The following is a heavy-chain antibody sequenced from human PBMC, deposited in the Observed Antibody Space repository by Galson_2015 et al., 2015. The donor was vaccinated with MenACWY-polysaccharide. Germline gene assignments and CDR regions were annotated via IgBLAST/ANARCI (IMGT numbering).Heavy chain of an antibody. D-gene: IGHD3-16*02. V-gene: IGHV3-30*18. Sequence: SLRLSCAASGFIFSSYGMNWVRQAPGKGLEWVAGISYDGSTKYYADPVKGRFTISRDNSKNTLYLQMNSLRVEDTGVYYCAKQSSFGGVVVFAPFDAWGQGTLVTVSS. CDR3: AKQSSFGGVVVFAPFDA. CDR2: ISYDGSTK. J-gene: IGHJ5*02. CDR1: GFIFSSYG.